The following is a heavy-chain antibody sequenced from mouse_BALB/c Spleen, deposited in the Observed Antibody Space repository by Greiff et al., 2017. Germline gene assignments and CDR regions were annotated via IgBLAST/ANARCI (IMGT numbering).Heavy chain of an antibody. J-gene: IGHJ2*01. D-gene: IGHD3-3*01. V-gene: IGHV1-69*02. CDR1: GYTFTSYW. Sequence: QVQLQQPGAELVKPGAPVKLSCKASGYTFTSYWMNWVKQRPGRGLEWIGRIDPSDSETHYNQKFKDKATLTVDKSSSTAYIQLSSLTSEDSAVYYCARSKGDPFDYWGQGTTLTVSS. CDR3: ARSKGDPFDY. CDR2: IDPSDSET.